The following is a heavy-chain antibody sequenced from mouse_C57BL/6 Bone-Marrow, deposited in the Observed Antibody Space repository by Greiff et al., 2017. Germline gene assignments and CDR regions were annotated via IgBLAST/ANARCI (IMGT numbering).Heavy chain of an antibody. CDR1: GYTFTSYW. CDR3: ARGKGLRRGLLAY. CDR2: IHPNSGST. D-gene: IGHD2-4*01. J-gene: IGHJ3*01. V-gene: IGHV1-64*01. Sequence: VQLQQPGAELVKPGASVKLSCKASGYTFTSYWMHWVKQRPGQGLEWIGMIHPNSGSTNYNEKFKSKATLTVDKSSSTAYMQLSSLTSEDSAVYYCARGKGLRRGLLAYWGQGTLVTVSA.